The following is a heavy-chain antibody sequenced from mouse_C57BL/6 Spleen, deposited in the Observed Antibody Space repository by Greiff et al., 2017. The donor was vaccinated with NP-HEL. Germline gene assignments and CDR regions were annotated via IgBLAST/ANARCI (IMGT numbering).Heavy chain of an antibody. V-gene: IGHV1-42*01. CDR2: INPSTGGT. CDR1: GYSFTGYY. D-gene: IGHD1-1*01. Sequence: EVQLQESGPELVKPGASVKISCKASGYSFTGYYMNWVKQSPEKSLEWIGEINPSTGGTTYNQKFKAKATLTVDKSSSTAYMQLKSLTSEDSAVYYCARVYYGSFYAMDYWGQGTSVTVSS. CDR3: ARVYYGSFYAMDY. J-gene: IGHJ4*01.